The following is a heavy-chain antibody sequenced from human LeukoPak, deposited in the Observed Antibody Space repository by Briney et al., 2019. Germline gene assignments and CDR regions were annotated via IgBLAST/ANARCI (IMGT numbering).Heavy chain of an antibody. CDR2: IYSGDST. V-gene: IGHV3-53*01. J-gene: IGHJ4*02. Sequence: GGSLRLSCAASGFTVSSNYMSWVRQAPGKGLEWVSVIYSGDSTYYADSVKGRFTISRDNSKNTLYLQMNSLRAEDTAVYYCARGSRIAVAGALDYWGQGTLVTVSS. CDR1: GFTVSSNY. CDR3: ARGSRIAVAGALDY. D-gene: IGHD6-19*01.